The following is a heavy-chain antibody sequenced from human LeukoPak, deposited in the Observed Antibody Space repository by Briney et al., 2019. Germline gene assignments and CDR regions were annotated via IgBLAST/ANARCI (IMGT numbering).Heavy chain of an antibody. Sequence: ASVKVSCKASGYTFTSYGISWVRQAPGQGLEWMGWISIYYGNTKYAQKFQGRVTMTTDTSTSTAYMELRSLRSDDTAVYYCARDGDRDGYSPHFDYWGQGTLVTVSS. CDR3: ARDGDRDGYSPHFDY. CDR2: ISIYYGNT. V-gene: IGHV1-18*01. J-gene: IGHJ4*02. D-gene: IGHD5-24*01. CDR1: GYTFTSYG.